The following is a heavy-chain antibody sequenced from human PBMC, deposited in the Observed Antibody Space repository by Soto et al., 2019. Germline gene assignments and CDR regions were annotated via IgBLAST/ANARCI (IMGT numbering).Heavy chain of an antibody. J-gene: IGHJ4*02. CDR1: GDSISTNSYS. V-gene: IGHV4-39*01. Sequence: PSETLSLTCTVSGDSISTNSYSWGWIRQPPGQGLEWIGLFYYSGSTHYNPSLKSRVTISVDTSKNHLSLKLSSVTAADTAVYYCARHLGEGYFDYWGQGTLVTVS. CDR3: ARHLGEGYFDY. CDR2: FYYSGST.